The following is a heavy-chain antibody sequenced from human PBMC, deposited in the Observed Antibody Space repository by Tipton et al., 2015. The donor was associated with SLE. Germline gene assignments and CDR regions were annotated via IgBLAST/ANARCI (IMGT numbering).Heavy chain of an antibody. Sequence: TLSLTCTVSGGSISSYYWSWIRQPPGKGLEWIGYIYYSGSTNYNPSLKSRVTISVDTSKNQFSLKVSSVIAADTAVYYCAREMSARAFDIWGQGTMGTVSS. D-gene: IGHD5-18*01. CDR3: AREMSARAFDI. CDR1: GGSISSYY. CDR2: IYYSGST. V-gene: IGHV4-59*01. J-gene: IGHJ3*02.